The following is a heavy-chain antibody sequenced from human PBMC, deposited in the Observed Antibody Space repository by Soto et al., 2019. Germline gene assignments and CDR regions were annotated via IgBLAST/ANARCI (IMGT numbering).Heavy chain of an antibody. CDR2: ISPYNGRT. J-gene: IGHJ6*02. CDR1: GYSFTSYG. CDR3: GRCGTDSYAMDV. V-gene: IGHV1-18*01. D-gene: IGHD5-18*01. Sequence: QVHLVQSGSDVEKPGASVKVSCKASGYSFTSYGIGWVRQVPGQGPEWMGWISPYNGRTNYAQSVKGRVVMTTDISTNTVYLELRSLRSDDSAIYYCGRCGTDSYAMDVWGQGTTVTVSS.